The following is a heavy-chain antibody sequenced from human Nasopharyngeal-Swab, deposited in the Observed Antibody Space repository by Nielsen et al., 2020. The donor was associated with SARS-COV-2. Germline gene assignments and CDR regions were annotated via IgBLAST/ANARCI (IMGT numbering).Heavy chain of an antibody. CDR1: GYTFTSYY. CDR3: AATTSTSGGYYGLDV. J-gene: IGHJ6*02. Sequence: ASVKVSCKASGYTFTSYYMHWVRQAPGQGLEWMGIINPSGGSTSYAQKFQGRVTMTRDTSTSTVYTELSSLRSEDTAVYYCAATTSTSGGYYGLDVWGHGTTVTVSS. CDR2: INPSGGST. D-gene: IGHD2-2*01. V-gene: IGHV1-46*01.